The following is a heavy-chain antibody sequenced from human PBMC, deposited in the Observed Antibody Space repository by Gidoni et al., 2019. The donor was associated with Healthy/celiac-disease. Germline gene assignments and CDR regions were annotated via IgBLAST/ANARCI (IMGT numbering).Heavy chain of an antibody. CDR3: TREDYDFWSGYYTEGDY. J-gene: IGHJ4*02. CDR1: GFTFGAYA. V-gene: IGHV3-49*03. D-gene: IGHD3-3*01. CDR2: IRSKAYGGTT. Sequence: EVQLVESGGGLVQPGRSLRLSCTASGFTFGAYAMSWFRQAPGKGLEWVGFIRSKAYGGTTEYAASVKGRFTISRDDSKSIAYLQMNSLKTEDTAVYYCTREDYDFWSGYYTEGDYWGQGTLVTVSS.